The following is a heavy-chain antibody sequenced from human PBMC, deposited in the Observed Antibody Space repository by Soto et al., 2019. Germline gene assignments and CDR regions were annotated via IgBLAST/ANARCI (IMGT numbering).Heavy chain of an antibody. Sequence: EVPLVESGGGLVQPGGSLRLSCEGSGFIFSTNWKSWVRQAPGKGLEWVANIKQDGSENYYVDSVKGRFIISRDNAKNSLYLQMNSLRAEDTAVYYCVRDQGRSSGSKGEAFDIWGQGTMVTVSA. CDR3: VRDQGRSSGSKGEAFDI. D-gene: IGHD1-26*01. V-gene: IGHV3-7*01. CDR2: IKQDGSEN. CDR1: GFIFSTNW. J-gene: IGHJ3*02.